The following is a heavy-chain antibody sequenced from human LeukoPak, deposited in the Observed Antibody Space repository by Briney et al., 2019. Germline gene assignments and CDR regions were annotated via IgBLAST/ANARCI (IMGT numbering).Heavy chain of an antibody. J-gene: IGHJ6*02. CDR1: GGSFSGYY. CDR2: INHSGST. CDR3: ARVRGMDV. Sequence: SETLSLTCAVYGGSFSGYYWSWIRQPPGKGLEWIGEINHSGSTNYNPSLKSRVTISVDTSKNQFSLKLSSVTAADTAVYYCARVRGMDVWGQGTTVTVSS. V-gene: IGHV4-34*01.